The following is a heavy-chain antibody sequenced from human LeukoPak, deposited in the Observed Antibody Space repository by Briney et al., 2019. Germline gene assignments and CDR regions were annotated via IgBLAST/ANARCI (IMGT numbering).Heavy chain of an antibody. Sequence: PGGSLRLSCAASGFTFSCYAMSWVRQAPGKGLEWVSAISGSGGSTYYADSVKGRFTISRDNSKNTLCLQMNSLRAEDTAVYYWATNVKLRYFDSSGYWGQGTLVTVSS. CDR1: GFTFSCYA. D-gene: IGHD3-9*01. J-gene: IGHJ4*02. V-gene: IGHV3-23*01. CDR2: ISGSGGST. CDR3: ATNVKLRYFDSSGY.